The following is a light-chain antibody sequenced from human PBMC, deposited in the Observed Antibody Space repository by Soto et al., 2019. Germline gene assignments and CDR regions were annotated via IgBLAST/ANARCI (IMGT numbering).Light chain of an antibody. Sequence: EIVMTQSPATLSVSPGERATLSCRASQSVSSNLAWYQQKPGQAPRLLIYGASTRATGIPARFSGSGSGTEFTIIISSLQSEDFAANYCQQYNNWPPWTFGQGTKVEIK. CDR1: QSVSSN. CDR2: GAS. V-gene: IGKV3-15*01. J-gene: IGKJ1*01. CDR3: QQYNNWPPWT.